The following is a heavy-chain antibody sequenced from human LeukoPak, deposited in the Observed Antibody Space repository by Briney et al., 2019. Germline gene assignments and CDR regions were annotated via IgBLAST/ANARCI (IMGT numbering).Heavy chain of an antibody. CDR1: GFTFSNAW. CDR2: ISGSGGST. J-gene: IGHJ5*02. CDR3: ARDNYDFWSGYGGWFDP. D-gene: IGHD3-3*01. V-gene: IGHV3-23*01. Sequence: GGSLRLSCAASGFTFSNAWMSWVRQAPGKGLEWVSAISGSGGSTYYADSVKGRFTISRDNSKNTLYLQMNSLRAEDTAVYYCARDNYDFWSGYGGWFDPWGQGTLVTVSS.